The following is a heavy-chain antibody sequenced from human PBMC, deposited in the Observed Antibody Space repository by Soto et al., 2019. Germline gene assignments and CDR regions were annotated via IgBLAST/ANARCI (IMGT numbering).Heavy chain of an antibody. J-gene: IGHJ4*02. V-gene: IGHV1-2*02. CDR3: ARDYSSSSVDY. CDR2: INPDSGGT. D-gene: IGHD6-6*01. CDR1: GYTFTGYY. Sequence: GASVKVFCKASGYTFTGYYMYWVRQAPGQGLEWMGWINPDSGGTNYAQKFQGRVTMTRDTSISTAYMELSRLRSDDTAVYYCARDYSSSSVDYWGQGTLVTVSS.